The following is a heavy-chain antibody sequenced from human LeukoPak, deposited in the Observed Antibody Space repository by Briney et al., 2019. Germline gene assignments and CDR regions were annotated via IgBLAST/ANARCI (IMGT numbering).Heavy chain of an antibody. CDR1: GFTFSSYS. CDR3: ARDMELWFREEGYYYGMDV. Sequence: GGSLRLSCAASGFTFSSYSMNWVRQAPGKGLEWVSSISSSSSYIYYADSVKGRFTISRDNAKNSLYLQMNSLRAEDTAVYYCARDMELWFREEGYYYGMDVWGQGTTVTVSS. D-gene: IGHD3-10*01. J-gene: IGHJ6*02. CDR2: ISSSSSYI. V-gene: IGHV3-21*01.